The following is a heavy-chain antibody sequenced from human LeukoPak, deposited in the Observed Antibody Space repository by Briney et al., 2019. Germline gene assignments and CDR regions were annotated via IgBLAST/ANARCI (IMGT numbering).Heavy chain of an antibody. CDR3: ARDTGYYGSGSYYVDY. CDR1: GFTFSNYT. V-gene: IGHV3-48*04. D-gene: IGHD3-10*01. J-gene: IGHJ4*02. CDR2: ISSRSSTI. Sequence: GGSLRLSCAASGFTFSNYTMNWVRQAPGKGLEWVSYISSRSSTIYYADSVKGRFTISRDNAKNSLYLQMNSLRAEDTAVYYCARDTGYYGSGSYYVDYWGQGTLVTVSS.